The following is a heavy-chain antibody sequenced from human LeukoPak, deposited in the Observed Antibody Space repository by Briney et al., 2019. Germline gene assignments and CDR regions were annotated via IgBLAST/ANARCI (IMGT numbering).Heavy chain of an antibody. V-gene: IGHV3-30*03. CDR1: GFTFSSYS. D-gene: IGHD2-2*01. CDR2: ISYDGSNK. Sequence: GGSLRLSCAASGFTFSSYSMNWVRQAPGKGLEWVAVISYDGSNKYYADSVKGRFTISRDNSKNTLYLQMNSLRAEDTAVYYCARGAIYWGQGTLVTVSS. J-gene: IGHJ4*02. CDR3: ARGAIY.